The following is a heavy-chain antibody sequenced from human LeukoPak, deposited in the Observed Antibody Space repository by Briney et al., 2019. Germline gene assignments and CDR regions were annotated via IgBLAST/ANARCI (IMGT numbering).Heavy chain of an antibody. CDR3: AKDLIAVASYYYGMDV. J-gene: IGHJ6*02. CDR2: ISGSGGST. Sequence: PGGSLRLSCAASGFTFSSYAMSWVRQAPGKGLEWVSAISGSGGSTYYADSVKGRFTISRDNSKNTLFLQMNSLRAEDTAVYYCAKDLIAVASYYYGMDVWGQGTTVTVSS. D-gene: IGHD6-19*01. CDR1: GFTFSSYA. V-gene: IGHV3-23*01.